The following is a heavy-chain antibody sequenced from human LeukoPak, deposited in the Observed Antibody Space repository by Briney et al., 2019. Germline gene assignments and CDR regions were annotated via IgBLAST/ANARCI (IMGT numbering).Heavy chain of an antibody. CDR3: ARFNYDFWSGYYLTSHAFDI. Sequence: SETLSLTCTVSGGSISSYYWSSIRQPPGEGLEWIGYIYYSGSTNYNHSLKSRVTISVDTSKNQFSLKLSSVTAADTAVYYCARFNYDFWSGYYLTSHAFDIWGQGTMVTVSS. CDR1: GGSISSYY. V-gene: IGHV4-59*01. J-gene: IGHJ3*02. CDR2: IYYSGST. D-gene: IGHD3-3*01.